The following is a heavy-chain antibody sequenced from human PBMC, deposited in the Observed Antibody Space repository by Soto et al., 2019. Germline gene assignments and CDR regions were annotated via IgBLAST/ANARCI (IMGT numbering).Heavy chain of an antibody. D-gene: IGHD6-13*01. Sequence: QVQLVQSGAEVKKPGSSVKVSCKASGGSFSSYAISWVRQAPGQGLEWMGGIIPIVGTGNYAQNCQGRVTITADESTSTAYMELSSLRSEDTAMYYLARDLRAAGRPGMDLRGPGTTVTVSS. CDR2: IIPIVGTG. CDR3: ARDLRAAGRPGMDL. J-gene: IGHJ6*02. CDR1: GGSFSSYA. V-gene: IGHV1-69*01.